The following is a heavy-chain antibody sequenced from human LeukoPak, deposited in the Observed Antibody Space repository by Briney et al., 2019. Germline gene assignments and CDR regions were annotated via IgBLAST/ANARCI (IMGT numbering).Heavy chain of an antibody. CDR2: IWYDGSNK. D-gene: IGHD3-22*01. Sequence: PGGSLRLSCAASGFTFSNYGMHWVRQAPGKGLEWVAVIWYDGSNKYYADSVKGRFTISRDNTKNTLNLQMNSLRAEDTAVYYCARGYYYDSSGYYSVDYWGQGTLVTVSS. J-gene: IGHJ4*02. CDR1: GFTFSNYG. V-gene: IGHV3-33*01. CDR3: ARGYYYDSSGYYSVDY.